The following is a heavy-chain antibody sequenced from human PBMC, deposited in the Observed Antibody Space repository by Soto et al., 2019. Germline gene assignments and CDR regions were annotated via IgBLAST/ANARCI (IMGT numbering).Heavy chain of an antibody. V-gene: IGHV4-59*01. Sequence: SETLSLTCTVSGGSISGSYWSWIRQTPGKVLEWVGYIHYSGSTNYNPSLKSRVTMSVDSAKNQFSLQLSSVTAADTAVYFCTKYRRTDAEGYSFDYWGQGARVTAPQ. D-gene: IGHD2-15*01. CDR3: TKYRRTDAEGYSFDY. CDR1: GGSISGSY. J-gene: IGHJ4*02. CDR2: IHYSGST.